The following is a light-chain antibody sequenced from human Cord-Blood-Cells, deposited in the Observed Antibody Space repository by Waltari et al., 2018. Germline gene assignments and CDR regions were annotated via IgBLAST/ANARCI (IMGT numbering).Light chain of an antibody. CDR2: GKN. Sequence: AVSVALGQTVRITCQGDSLRSYYASWYQQKPGQAPVLVIYGKNNRPSGIQDRFSGSSSGNTASLTITGAQAEDEADYYCNSRDSSGNHPVVFGGGTKLTVL. CDR3: NSRDSSGNHPVV. J-gene: IGLJ2*01. CDR1: SLRSYY. V-gene: IGLV3-19*01.